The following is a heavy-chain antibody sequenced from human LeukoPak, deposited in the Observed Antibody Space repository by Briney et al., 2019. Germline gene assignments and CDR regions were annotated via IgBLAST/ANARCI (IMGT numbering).Heavy chain of an antibody. CDR2: IIPIFGTA. Sequence: SVKVSCKASGGTFSSYAISWVRQAPGQGLEWMGGIIPIFGTANYAQKFQGRVTITADKSTSTAYMELSSLRSEDTAVYYCARGPFVVVTAIPDYFDYWGQGALVTVSS. CDR3: ARGPFVVVTAIPDYFDY. V-gene: IGHV1-69*06. CDR1: GGTFSSYA. D-gene: IGHD2-21*02. J-gene: IGHJ4*02.